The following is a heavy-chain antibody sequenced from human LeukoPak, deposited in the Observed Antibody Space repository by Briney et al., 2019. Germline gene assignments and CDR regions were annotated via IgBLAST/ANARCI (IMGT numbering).Heavy chain of an antibody. J-gene: IGHJ4*02. CDR1: GFTFSTYS. D-gene: IGHD2-15*01. Sequence: PGGSLRLSCAASGFTFSTYSMNWVRQAPGKGLEWVSFISSSSYINYADSVKGRFTISRDNAKNSLYLQMNSLRAEDTAVYYCARGVGYCSGGSCHRFDSWGQGTPVIVSS. CDR3: ARGVGYCSGGSCHRFDS. CDR2: ISSSSYI. V-gene: IGHV3-21*01.